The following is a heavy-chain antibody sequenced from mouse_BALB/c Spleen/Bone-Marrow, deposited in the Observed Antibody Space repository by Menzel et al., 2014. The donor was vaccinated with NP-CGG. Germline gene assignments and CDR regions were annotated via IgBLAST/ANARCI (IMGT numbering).Heavy chain of an antibody. V-gene: IGHV14-3*02. D-gene: IGHD2-3*01. Sequence: EVQLQQSGAELVKPGASVKLSWTASGFNIKDTYMHWVKQRPEQGLEWIGRIDPANGNTKYDPKFQGKATITADTSSNTAYLQLSSLTSEDTAVYYCARRGDGYYAWFAYWGQGTLVTVSA. CDR1: GFNIKDTY. CDR3: ARRGDGYYAWFAY. CDR2: IDPANGNT. J-gene: IGHJ3*01.